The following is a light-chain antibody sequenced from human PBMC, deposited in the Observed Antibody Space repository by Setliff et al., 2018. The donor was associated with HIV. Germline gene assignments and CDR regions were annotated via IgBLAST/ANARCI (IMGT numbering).Light chain of an antibody. V-gene: IGLV2-11*01. CDR3: CSSAGTYTSFFV. J-gene: IGLJ1*01. CDR2: DVT. CDR1: SSDAGDYNF. Sequence: QSALTQPRSVSGSPGQSVTIACTGTSSDAGDYNFVSWYQLHPGKAPKLIIYDVTKRPSGVPDRFSGPKSANAASLTISGLQAEDEADYYCCSSAGTYTSFFVFGTGTKVTAL.